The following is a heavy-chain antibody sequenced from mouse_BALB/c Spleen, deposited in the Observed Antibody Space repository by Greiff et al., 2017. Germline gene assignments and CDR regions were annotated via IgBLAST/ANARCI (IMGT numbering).Heavy chain of an antibody. Sequence: QVQLQQPGAELVRPGASVKLSCKASGYTFTSYWINWVKQRPGQGLEWIGNIYPSDSYTNYNQKFKDKATLTVDKSSSTAYMQLSSPTSEDSAVYYCTRKTARATDAMDYWGQGTSVTVSA. CDR1: GYTFTSYW. D-gene: IGHD3-2*01. J-gene: IGHJ4*01. V-gene: IGHV1-69*02. CDR2: IYPSDSYT. CDR3: TRKTARATDAMDY.